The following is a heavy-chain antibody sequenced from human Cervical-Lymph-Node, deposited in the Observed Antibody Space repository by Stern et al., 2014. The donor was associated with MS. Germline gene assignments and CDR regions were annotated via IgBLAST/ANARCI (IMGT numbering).Heavy chain of an antibody. CDR3: ARDEWGIVGANGFDY. V-gene: IGHV1-18*01. D-gene: IGHD1-26*01. J-gene: IGHJ4*02. CDR1: GYTFTSYG. Sequence: QVQLVESGAEVKQPGASVKVSCKASGYTFTSYGISWVRHAPGQGLEWMGWISVDIVNTNYGQKLQGGVTMTTDTSTSTAYMELRSLISNDTAVYDCARDEWGIVGANGFDYWGQGTLVTVSS. CDR2: ISVDIVNT.